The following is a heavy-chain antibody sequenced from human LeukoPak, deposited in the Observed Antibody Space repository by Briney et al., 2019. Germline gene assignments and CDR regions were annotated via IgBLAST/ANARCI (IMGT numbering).Heavy chain of an antibody. CDR1: GYTLTELS. CDR3: ARTAQLRYFDYYYMDV. J-gene: IGHJ6*03. D-gene: IGHD3-9*01. CDR2: FDPEDGET. V-gene: IGHV1-24*01. Sequence: ASVKVSCKVSGYTLTELSMHWVRQAPGKGLEWMGGFDPEDGETIYAQKFQGRVTMTEDTSTDTAYMELSSLRSEDTAVYYCARTAQLRYFDYYYMDVWGKGTTVTVSS.